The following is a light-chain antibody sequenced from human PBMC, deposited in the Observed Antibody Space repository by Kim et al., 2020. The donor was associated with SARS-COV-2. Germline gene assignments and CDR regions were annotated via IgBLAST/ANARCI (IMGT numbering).Light chain of an antibody. CDR1: QYVTRG. J-gene: IGKJ1*01. CDR3: QHRQT. Sequence: SPLPASVGDRGTITCRATQYVTRGLAWYQQKPGRAPKLLIYDASTLDRGVPSRFRGSGSGTEFTLTINSLQPDDFASYYCQHRQTFGQGTKVDIK. V-gene: IGKV1-5*01. CDR2: DAS.